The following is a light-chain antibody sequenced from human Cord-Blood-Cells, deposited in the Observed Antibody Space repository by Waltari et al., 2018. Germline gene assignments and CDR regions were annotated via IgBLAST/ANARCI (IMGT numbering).Light chain of an antibody. Sequence: EIVLTQSPDTLSLSPGDRATLSCRASQSVSSHLAWYQQKPGQAPRPLIYDASHRATGSPARFSGSGSGTDFTLTSSSLEPEAFAVDYCQRRSNWPLTFGGGTKVGIK. V-gene: IGKV3-11*01. CDR2: DAS. CDR1: QSVSSH. CDR3: QRRSNWPLT. J-gene: IGKJ4*01.